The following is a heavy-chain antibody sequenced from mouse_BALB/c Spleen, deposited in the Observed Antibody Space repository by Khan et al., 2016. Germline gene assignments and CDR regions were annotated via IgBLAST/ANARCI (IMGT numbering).Heavy chain of an antibody. V-gene: IGHV5-4*02. Sequence: EVELVESGGGLVKPGGSLKLSCAAPGFTFSDYYMYWVRQTPEKRLEWVATISDGGSYTYYPDSVKGRFTISRDNAKNNLYLQMSSLKSEDTAMCYCDREGLGRGFAYWGQGTLVTVSA. CDR3: DREGLGRGFAY. CDR1: GFTFSDYY. CDR2: ISDGGSYT. D-gene: IGHD2-4*01. J-gene: IGHJ3*01.